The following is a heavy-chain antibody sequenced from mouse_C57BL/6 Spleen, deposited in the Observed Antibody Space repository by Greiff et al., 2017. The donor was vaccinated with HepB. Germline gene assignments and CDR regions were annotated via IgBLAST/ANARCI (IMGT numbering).Heavy chain of an antibody. Sequence: DVQLQESGAELVKPGASVKLSCTASGFNIKDYYMHWVKQRTEQGLEWIGRIDPDDGDTKYAPKFQGKATITADTSSNTAYLQLSSLSSEDTAVYCAARWDGNYVAYWGQGTLVTVSA. CDR1: GFNIKDYY. CDR3: ARWDGNYVAY. J-gene: IGHJ3*01. CDR2: IDPDDGDT. V-gene: IGHV14-2*01. D-gene: IGHD2-1*01.